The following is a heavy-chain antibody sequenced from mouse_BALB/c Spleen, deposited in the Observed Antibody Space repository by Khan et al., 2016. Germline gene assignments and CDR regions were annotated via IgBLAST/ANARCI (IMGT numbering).Heavy chain of an antibody. CDR3: GRTCGNCGYFDV. D-gene: IGHD4-1*01. CDR1: GFTFSDYY. Sequence: EVELVESGGGLVKPGGSLKLSCVASGFTFSDYYMYWVRQTPEKRLEWVATISDGGAYTYYPDSVKGRFTISRDNAKNNLYLQMSSLKSEDTAMYYCGRTCGNCGYFDVWGAGTRVTVSS. J-gene: IGHJ1*01. V-gene: IGHV5-4*02. CDR2: ISDGGAYT.